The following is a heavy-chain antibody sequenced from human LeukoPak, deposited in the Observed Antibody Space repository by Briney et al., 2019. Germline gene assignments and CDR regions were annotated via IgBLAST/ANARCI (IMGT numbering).Heavy chain of an antibody. V-gene: IGHV3-23*01. J-gene: IGHJ6*03. CDR2: ISTTGGTT. Sequence: PGGSLRLSCAASGLTFSSYGMSWVRQAPGRGLEWVSAISTTGGTTYYADSVRGRFTISRDNSRNTLYLQMNSLRAEDTAIYCCAKNGDRGAYCSGGTCYPYYYYYMDVWGKGTTVTISS. CDR3: AKNGDRGAYCSGGTCYPYYYYYMDV. CDR1: GLTFSSYG. D-gene: IGHD2-15*01.